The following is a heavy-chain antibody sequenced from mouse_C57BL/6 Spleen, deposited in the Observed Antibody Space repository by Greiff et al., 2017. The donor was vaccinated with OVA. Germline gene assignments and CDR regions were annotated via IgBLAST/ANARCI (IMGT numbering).Heavy chain of an antibody. Sequence: QVQLKQPGAELVKPGASVKLSCKASGYTFTSYWMHWVKQRPGRGLEWIGRIDPNSGGTKYNEKFKSKATLTVDKPSSTAYMQLSSLTSEDSAVYYCARGGFDYYGSSFDYYAMDYWGQGTSVTVSS. CDR1: GYTFTSYW. CDR2: IDPNSGGT. CDR3: ARGGFDYYGSSFDYYAMDY. V-gene: IGHV1-72*01. D-gene: IGHD1-1*01. J-gene: IGHJ4*01.